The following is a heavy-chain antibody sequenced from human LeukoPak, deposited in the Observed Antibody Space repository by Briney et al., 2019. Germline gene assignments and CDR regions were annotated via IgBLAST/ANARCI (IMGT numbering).Heavy chain of an antibody. CDR3: ARTLWFGRYFDY. V-gene: IGHV4-34*01. J-gene: IGHJ4*02. Sequence: PSETLSLTRAVYGGSFSGYYWSWIRQPPGKGLEWIGEINHSGSTNYNPSLKSRVTISVDTSKNQFSLKLSSVTAADTAVYYRARTLWFGRYFDYWGQGTLVTVSS. CDR1: GGSFSGYY. D-gene: IGHD3-10*01. CDR2: INHSGST.